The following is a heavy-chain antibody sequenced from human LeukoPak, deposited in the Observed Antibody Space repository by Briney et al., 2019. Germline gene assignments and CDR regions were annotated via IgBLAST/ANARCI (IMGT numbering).Heavy chain of an antibody. CDR3: AKIRRDSSGGYGTYFDY. V-gene: IGHV3-23*01. CDR1: GITFSSYA. D-gene: IGHD6-19*01. J-gene: IGHJ4*02. Sequence: PGGSLRLSCAASGITFSSYAMSWVRQTPGKGLEWVSGISGSGGSTYYADSVKGRFTISRDNSKNTLYLQMNNLRAEDTALYYCAKIRRDSSGGYGTYFDYWGQGTLVTVPS. CDR2: ISGSGGST.